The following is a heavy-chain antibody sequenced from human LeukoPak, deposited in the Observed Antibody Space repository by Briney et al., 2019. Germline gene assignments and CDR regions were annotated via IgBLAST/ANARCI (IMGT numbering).Heavy chain of an antibody. CDR3: ARASAAYYYYGMDV. CDR1: GGSFSGYY. Sequence: SETLSLTCAVYGGSFSGYYWSWIRQPPGKGLEWIGEINHSGSTNYNPSLKSRVTMSVDTSKNQFSLRLSSVTAADTAVYYCARASAAYYYYGMDVWGQGTTVTVSS. V-gene: IGHV4-34*01. D-gene: IGHD6-13*01. J-gene: IGHJ6*02. CDR2: INHSGST.